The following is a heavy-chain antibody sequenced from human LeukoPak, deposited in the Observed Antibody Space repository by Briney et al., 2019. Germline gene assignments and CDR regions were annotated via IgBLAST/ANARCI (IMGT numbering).Heavy chain of an antibody. CDR3: ARRRRRYSSLGDAFDI. Sequence: SETLSLTCTVSSGSISSYYWSWIRQPPGKGLEWIGYIYYSGSTNYNPSLKSRVTISVDMSKNQFSLKLSSVTAADTAVYYCARRRRRYSSLGDAFDIWGQRTMVPVSS. D-gene: IGHD5-18*01. V-gene: IGHV4-59*12. CDR1: SGSISSYY. CDR2: IYYSGST. J-gene: IGHJ3*02.